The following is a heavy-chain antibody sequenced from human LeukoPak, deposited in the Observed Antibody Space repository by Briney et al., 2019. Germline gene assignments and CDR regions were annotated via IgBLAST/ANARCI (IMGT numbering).Heavy chain of an antibody. Sequence: GGSLRLSCAASGFTFSSYSMNWVRQAPGKGLEWVSSISSSSSTIYYADSVKGRFTISRDNAKNSLYLQMNSLRAEDTAVYYCARLVGATAAFDPWGQGTLVTVSS. CDR3: ARLVGATAAFDP. CDR1: GFTFSSYS. CDR2: ISSSSSTI. V-gene: IGHV3-48*01. D-gene: IGHD1-26*01. J-gene: IGHJ5*02.